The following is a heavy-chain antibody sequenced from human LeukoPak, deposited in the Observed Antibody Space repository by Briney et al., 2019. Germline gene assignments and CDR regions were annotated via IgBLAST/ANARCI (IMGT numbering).Heavy chain of an antibody. J-gene: IGHJ4*02. CDR3: ARDTYSCGFQ. V-gene: IGHV4-59*01. D-gene: IGHD5-18*01. CDR2: IYYSGST. CDR1: GGSISSYY. Sequence: SETLSLTCTVSGGSISSYYWSWIRQPPGKGLEWIGYIYYSGSTNYNPSLKSRVTISVDTSKNQFSLKLSSVTAADTAVYYCARDTYSCGFQWGQGTLVTVSS.